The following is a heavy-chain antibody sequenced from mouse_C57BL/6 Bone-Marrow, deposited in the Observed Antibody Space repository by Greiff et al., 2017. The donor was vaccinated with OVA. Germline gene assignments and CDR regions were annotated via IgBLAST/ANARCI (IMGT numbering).Heavy chain of an antibody. V-gene: IGHV10-3*01. D-gene: IGHD2-4*01. CDR3: VRDGDYGDPPYFDV. CDR2: IRSKSSNYAT. CDR1: GFTFNTYA. J-gene: IGHJ1*03. Sequence: EVQRVESGGGLVQPKGSLKLSCAASGFTFNTYAMHWVRQAPGKGLEWVARIRSKSSNYATYYADSVKDRFTISRDDSQSMLYLQMNNLKTEDTAMYYGVRDGDYGDPPYFDVWGTGTTVTVSS.